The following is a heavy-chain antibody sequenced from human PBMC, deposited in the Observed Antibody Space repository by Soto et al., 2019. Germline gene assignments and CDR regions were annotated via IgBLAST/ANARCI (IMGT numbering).Heavy chain of an antibody. CDR2: ISGSGGST. Sequence: PGGSLRLSCAASGFTFSSYAMSWVRQAPGKGLEWVSAISGSGGSTYYADSVKGRFTISRDNSKNTLYLQMNSLRAEDTAVYYCAKVLNYDFWSGYYTSPHNYYYYGMDVWGQGTTVTVSS. J-gene: IGHJ6*02. D-gene: IGHD3-3*01. CDR1: GFTFSSYA. CDR3: AKVLNYDFWSGYYTSPHNYYYYGMDV. V-gene: IGHV3-23*01.